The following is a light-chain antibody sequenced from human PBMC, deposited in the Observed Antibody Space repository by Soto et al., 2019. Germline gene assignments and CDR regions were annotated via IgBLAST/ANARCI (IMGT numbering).Light chain of an antibody. J-gene: IGLJ2*01. CDR2: SVT. V-gene: IGLV1-44*01. Sequence: QSVLTQPPSASGTPGQWVTISCSGSSSNIGSNSVNWYQQLPGTAPKLLMYSVTQRPSGVPDRFSGSKSGTSASLAISGLQSEDEADYYCAAWDVNLNGVVFGGGTKVTVL. CDR1: SSNIGSNS. CDR3: AAWDVNLNGVV.